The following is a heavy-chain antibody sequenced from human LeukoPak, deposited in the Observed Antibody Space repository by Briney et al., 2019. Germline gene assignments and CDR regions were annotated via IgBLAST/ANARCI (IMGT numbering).Heavy chain of an antibody. CDR1: GFTFSSYS. CDR2: ISSSSSYI. D-gene: IGHD1-26*01. V-gene: IGHV3-21*01. J-gene: IGHJ4*02. CDR3: ARDLVGANSGSYLGQDY. Sequence: GGSLRLSCAASGFTFSSYSMNWVRQAPGKGLEWVSSISSSSSYIYYADSVKGRFTISRDNAKNSLYLQMNSLRAEDTAVYYCARDLVGANSGSYLGQDYWGQGTLVTVSS.